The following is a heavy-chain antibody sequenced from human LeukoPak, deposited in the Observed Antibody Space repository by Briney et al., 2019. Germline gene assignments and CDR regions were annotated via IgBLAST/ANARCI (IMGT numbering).Heavy chain of an antibody. D-gene: IGHD4-23*01. CDR1: EITFSSYA. CDR2: ISYDGNNK. Sequence: GGSLRLSCEASEITFSSYAMHWVRQAPGKGLEGGAVISYDGNNKYYADSVKGRFTISSDNSKNTLYVQMNSLRAEDTAVYYCARGANGGNSGYYYYGMDVWGQGTTVTVSS. CDR3: ARGANGGNSGYYYYGMDV. V-gene: IGHV3-30-3*01. J-gene: IGHJ6*02.